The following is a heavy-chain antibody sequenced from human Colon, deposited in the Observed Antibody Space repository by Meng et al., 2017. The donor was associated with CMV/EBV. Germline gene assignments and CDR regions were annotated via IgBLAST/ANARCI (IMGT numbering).Heavy chain of an antibody. V-gene: IGHV1-18*04. Sequence: ASVKVSCKTSGYSFTTYSIAWVRQTPGQGLEWMGWVSPYNGNSNFAQKFQGRLTVTSDTSTNTAYMDLRSLRSDDTALYYCARANVVGSLDHWGPGTLVTVSS. CDR2: VSPYNGNS. J-gene: IGHJ4*02. CDR3: ARANVVGSLDH. CDR1: GYSFTTYS. D-gene: IGHD2-15*01.